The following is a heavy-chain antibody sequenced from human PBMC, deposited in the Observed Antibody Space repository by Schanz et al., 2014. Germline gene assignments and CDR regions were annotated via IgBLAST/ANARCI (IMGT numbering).Heavy chain of an antibody. V-gene: IGHV3-7*02. J-gene: IGHJ4*02. CDR1: GFTFSTHA. Sequence: EVQLLESGGGLVQPGGSLRLSCAASGFTFSTHAMSWVRQAPGKGPEWVANIKHGGSVKDYVDSVEGRFTISRDNAKRALILQMNSLRVEDTAVYFCVSRTGGTNYWGQGTLVTVSS. D-gene: IGHD6-25*01. CDR2: IKHGGSVK. CDR3: VSRTGGTNY.